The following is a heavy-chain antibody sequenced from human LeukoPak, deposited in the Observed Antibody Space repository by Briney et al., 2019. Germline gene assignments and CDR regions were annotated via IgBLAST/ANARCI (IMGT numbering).Heavy chain of an antibody. CDR1: GFSFSDYN. J-gene: IGHJ4*02. Sequence: GGALRLSCAASGFSFSDYNMHWVRQAPGKGLEGMAVISYNGINEYYADSVKGRFTISRDNAKNSLYLQMNSLRAEDTAVYYCARVSPNTVTTLQYFDYWGQGTLVTVSS. D-gene: IGHD4-17*01. CDR3: ARVSPNTVTTLQYFDY. V-gene: IGHV3-30*03. CDR2: ISYNGINE.